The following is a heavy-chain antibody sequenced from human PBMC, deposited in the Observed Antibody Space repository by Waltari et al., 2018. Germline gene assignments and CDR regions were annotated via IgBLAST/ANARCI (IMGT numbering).Heavy chain of an antibody. D-gene: IGHD2-2*01. Sequence: QVQLQQWGAGLLKPSETLSLTCAVYGGSFSGYYWSWIRQPPGKGLGWIGEIKHSGSTNYNPSLKSRVTISVDTSKNQFSLKLSSVTAADTAVYYCARVRLVVVPAARRHYYYGMDVWGQGTTVTVSS. J-gene: IGHJ6*02. CDR1: GGSFSGYY. V-gene: IGHV4-34*01. CDR2: IKHSGST. CDR3: ARVRLVVVPAARRHYYYGMDV.